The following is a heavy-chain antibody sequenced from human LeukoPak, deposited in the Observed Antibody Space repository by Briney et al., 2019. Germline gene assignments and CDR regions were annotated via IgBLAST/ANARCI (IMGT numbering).Heavy chain of an antibody. CDR3: ARGKTYYYDSSGYYFDY. CDR2: INHSGST. D-gene: IGHD3-22*01. J-gene: IGHJ4*02. V-gene: IGHV4-34*01. CDR1: GGTFSGYY. Sequence: PSETLSLTCAVYGGTFSGYYWSWIRQPPGKGLEWIWEINHSGSTNYNPSLKSRVPISVDTSKNQFSLKLSSVTAADTVVYYCARGKTYYYDSSGYYFDYWGQGTLVTVSS.